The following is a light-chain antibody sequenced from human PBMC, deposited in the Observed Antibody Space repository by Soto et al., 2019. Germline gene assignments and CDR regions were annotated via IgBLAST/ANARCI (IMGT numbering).Light chain of an antibody. CDR2: GAS. V-gene: IGKV3-20*01. J-gene: IGKJ3*01. CDR3: HQYGISPVFT. Sequence: EIVLTQSPGTLSLSPGERDTLSCRASQSVNSNYLAWYKQKPGQAPRLLIYGASTRATGIPGRFSGSGSGTVFPLTNSRLETEDFAVYYCHQYGISPVFTFGPGTKVDIK. CDR1: QSVNSNY.